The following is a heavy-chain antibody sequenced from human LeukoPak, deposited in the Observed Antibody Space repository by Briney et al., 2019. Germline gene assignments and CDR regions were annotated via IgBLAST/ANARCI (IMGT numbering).Heavy chain of an antibody. CDR3: ASLIHDYDDTMRDY. CDR2: ISYGGST. CDR1: GDSITNSY. Sequence: SETLSLTCTVSGDSITNSYWNWIRQPPGRGLEWIGRISYGGSTNYNPSLKSRVIISRDTSKNQFSLKLSSVTAADTAVYYCASLIHDYDDTMRDYWGQGTLVTVSS. V-gene: IGHV4-59*12. J-gene: IGHJ4*02. D-gene: IGHD4-17*01.